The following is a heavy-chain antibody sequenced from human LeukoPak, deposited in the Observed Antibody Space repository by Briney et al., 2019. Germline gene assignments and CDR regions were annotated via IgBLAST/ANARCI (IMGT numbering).Heavy chain of an antibody. CDR1: GGSISSGSYY. CDR2: IYTSGST. Sequence: SETLSLXCTVSGGSISSGSYYWIWIRQPAGKGLEWIGRIYTSGSTNYNPSLKSRVTISVDTSKNQFSLKLSSVTAANTAVYNCAQMGIAARIDYWGQGTLVTVSS. V-gene: IGHV4-61*02. J-gene: IGHJ4*02. CDR3: AQMGIAARIDY. D-gene: IGHD6-6*01.